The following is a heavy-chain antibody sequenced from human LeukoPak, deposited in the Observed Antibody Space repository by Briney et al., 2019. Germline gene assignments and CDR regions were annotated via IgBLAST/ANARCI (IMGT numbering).Heavy chain of an antibody. D-gene: IGHD3-10*01. CDR3: ARHKRGIAMVRWFDP. Sequence: SETLSLTCAVYGGSFSGYYWSWLPQPPGKGLEWFGEINHSGSTNYNTSLKSRVTISVDTSKNQFSLKLSSVTAADTAVDYCARHKRGIAMVRWFDPWGQGTLVTVSS. J-gene: IGHJ5*02. CDR2: INHSGST. V-gene: IGHV4-34*01. CDR1: GGSFSGYY.